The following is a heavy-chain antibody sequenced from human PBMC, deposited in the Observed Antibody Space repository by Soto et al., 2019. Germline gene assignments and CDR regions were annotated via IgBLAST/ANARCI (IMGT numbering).Heavy chain of an antibody. CDR3: ARGGTAPDAFDI. Sequence: TLSLTCTVSGGSISSGGYYWSWIRQHPGKGLEWIGYIYYSGSTYYNPSLKSRVTISVDTSKNQFSLKLSSVTAADTAVYYCARGGTAPDAFDIWGQGTMVTVSS. CDR2: IYYSGST. CDR1: GGSISSGGYY. V-gene: IGHV4-31*03. J-gene: IGHJ3*02. D-gene: IGHD1-1*01.